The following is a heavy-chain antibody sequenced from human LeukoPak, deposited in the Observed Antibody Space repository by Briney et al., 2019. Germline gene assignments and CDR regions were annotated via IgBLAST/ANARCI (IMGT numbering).Heavy chain of an antibody. CDR1: GFTFSSYS. D-gene: IGHD6-19*01. CDR3: ARDQPSVGWGIDF. J-gene: IGHJ4*02. CDR2: INGRGTVI. V-gene: IGHV3-21*06. Sequence: KPGGSLRLSCAASGFTFSSYSMNWVRLTPGKGLEWVSSINGRGTVIHYADSIKGRFTISRDNAKSSLYLQMNSLRAEDTALYHCARDQPSVGWGIDFWGQGSLVTVSS.